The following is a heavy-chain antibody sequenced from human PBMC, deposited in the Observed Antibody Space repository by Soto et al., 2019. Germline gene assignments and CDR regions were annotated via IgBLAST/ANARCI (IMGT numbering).Heavy chain of an antibody. J-gene: IGHJ4*02. CDR1: GYTFTGYY. D-gene: IGHD1-7*01. V-gene: IGHV1-2*02. CDR3: ARVRDDDYNWNWGYFDY. CDR2: INPNSGGT. Sequence: QVQLVQSGAEVKKPGASVKASCKASGYTFTGYYMHWVRQAPGQGLEWMGWINPNSGGTNYAQKFQGRVTMTRDTSISTAYMELSRLRSDDTAVYYCARVRDDDYNWNWGYFDYWGQGTLVTVSS.